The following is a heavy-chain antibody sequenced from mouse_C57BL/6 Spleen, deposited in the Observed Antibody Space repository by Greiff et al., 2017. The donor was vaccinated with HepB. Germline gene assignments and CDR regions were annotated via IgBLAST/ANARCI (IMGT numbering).Heavy chain of an antibody. CDR2: IHPNSGST. Sequence: QVQLQQPGAELVKPGASVKLSCKASGYTFTTYCMHWVKQRPGQGLEWIGMIHPNSGSTNYNEKFKSKATLTVDKSSSTAYMQLSSLTSEDAAVYYCARIAVVPFAYWGQGTLVTVSA. CDR3: ARIAVVPFAY. V-gene: IGHV1-64*01. D-gene: IGHD1-1*01. CDR1: GYTFTTYC. J-gene: IGHJ3*01.